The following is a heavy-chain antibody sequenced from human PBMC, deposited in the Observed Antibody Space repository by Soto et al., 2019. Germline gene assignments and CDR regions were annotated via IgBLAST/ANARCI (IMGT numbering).Heavy chain of an antibody. CDR2: ISYDGSNK. CDR1: GFPFSSYG. V-gene: IGHV3-30*03. CDR3: ARDSSLYDFWSGYWYYYYGMDV. J-gene: IGHJ6*02. D-gene: IGHD3-3*01. Sequence: HPGGSLRLSCAASGFPFSSYGMHWVRQAPGKGLEWVAVISYDGSNKYYADPVKGRFTISRDNSKNTLYLQMNSLRAEDTAVYYCARDSSLYDFWSGYWYYYYGMDVWGQGTTVTVSS.